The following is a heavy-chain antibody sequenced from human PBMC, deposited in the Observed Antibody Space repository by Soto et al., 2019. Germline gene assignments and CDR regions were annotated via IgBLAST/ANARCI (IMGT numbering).Heavy chain of an antibody. D-gene: IGHD3-10*01. CDR1: GYIFTSYG. CDR2: VSAYNGNT. J-gene: IGHJ4*02. Sequence: QVQLVQSGAEVKKPGASVKVSCKASGYIFTSYGITWVRQAPGQGLEWMGWVSAYNGNTKYAQKLQGRVTMSTETSTSTAYMELRRVRSDDTAVYYCTRGAGQGSGSYDWGQGTLVTVSS. V-gene: IGHV1-18*01. CDR3: TRGAGQGSGSYD.